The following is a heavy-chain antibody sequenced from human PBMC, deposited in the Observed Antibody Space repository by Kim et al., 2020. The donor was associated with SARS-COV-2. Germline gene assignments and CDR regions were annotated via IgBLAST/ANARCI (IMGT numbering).Heavy chain of an antibody. CDR2: INTDGGST. J-gene: IGHJ4*02. Sequence: GGSLRLSCAPSGFTFSSYLMHWVRQAPGKGLVWVSRINTDGGSTLYADSVKGRFTISRDNAKNTLYLQMNSLRADDTAIYYCVRAQCSGGSCYYDHWGQGTLVTVSS. V-gene: IGHV3-74*03. CDR1: GFTFSSYL. CDR3: VRAQCSGGSCYYDH. D-gene: IGHD2-15*01.